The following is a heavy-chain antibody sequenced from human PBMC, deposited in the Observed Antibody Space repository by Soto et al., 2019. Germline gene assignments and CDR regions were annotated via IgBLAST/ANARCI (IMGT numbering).Heavy chain of an antibody. CDR1: GGSISSSSYY. Sequence: PSETLSLTCTVSGGSISSSSYYWGWIRQPPGKGLEWIGSIYYSGSTYYNPSLKSRVTISVDTSKNQFSLKLSSVTAADTAVYYCASNSHGRIAAAKKNFDYWGQGTLVTVSS. J-gene: IGHJ4*02. V-gene: IGHV4-39*07. D-gene: IGHD6-13*01. CDR3: ASNSHGRIAAAKKNFDY. CDR2: IYYSGST.